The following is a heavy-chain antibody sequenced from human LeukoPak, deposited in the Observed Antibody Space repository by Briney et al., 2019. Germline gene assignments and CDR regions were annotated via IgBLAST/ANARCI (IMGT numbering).Heavy chain of an antibody. D-gene: IGHD6-6*01. CDR2: ISGSGHDI. J-gene: IGHJ5*01. V-gene: IGHV3-11*04. CDR1: GFTFSDSH. Sequence: GGSLRLSCAASGFTFSDSHMTWVRQAPGKGVEWVAYISGSGHDINYSDSVKGRFTISRDNAKNSLYLQMSSLRVEDTAVYYCTRDPRHFDSCGQGTLVTVSS. CDR3: TRDPRHFDS.